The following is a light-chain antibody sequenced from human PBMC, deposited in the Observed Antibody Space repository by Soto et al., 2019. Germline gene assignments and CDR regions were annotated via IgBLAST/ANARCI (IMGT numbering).Light chain of an antibody. CDR3: QQYASSVVYT. J-gene: IGKJ2*01. CDR1: QSLTTRY. CDR2: AAS. Sequence: EIVLTQSPGTLSLSPGETATLSCRASQSLTTRYLAWYQQKPGQAPRLLIYAASTRATGTPDRFSGSGSGTDFTLTISSLGPEDFAVYFCQQYASSVVYTFGQGTKLEIK. V-gene: IGKV3-20*01.